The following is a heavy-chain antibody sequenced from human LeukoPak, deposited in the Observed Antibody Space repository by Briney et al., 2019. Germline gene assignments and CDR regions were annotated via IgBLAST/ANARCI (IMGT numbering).Heavy chain of an antibody. V-gene: IGHV3-33*06. CDR2: IWYDGSNK. CDR3: AKDSHSSSWYPDY. J-gene: IGHJ4*02. CDR1: GFTFSSYG. Sequence: GGSLRLSCAASGFTFSSYGMHWVRQAPGKGLEWVVVIWYDGSNKYYADSVKGRFTISRDNSKNTLYLQMNSLRAEDTAVYYCAKDSHSSSWYPDYWGQGTLVTVSS. D-gene: IGHD6-13*01.